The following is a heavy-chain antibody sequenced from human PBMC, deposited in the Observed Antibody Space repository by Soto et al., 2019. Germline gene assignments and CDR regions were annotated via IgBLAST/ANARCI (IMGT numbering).Heavy chain of an antibody. J-gene: IGHJ4*02. D-gene: IGHD3-10*02. CDR3: ARDLLPVRGVTKSSLDY. Sequence: GGSLRLSCAASGFTFSSYSMNWVRKAPGKGLEWVSSISSSSSYIYYADSVKGRFTISRDNAKNSLYLQMNSLRAEDTAVYYCARDLLPVRGVTKSSLDYWGQGTLVTVSS. CDR2: ISSSSSYI. CDR1: GFTFSSYS. V-gene: IGHV3-21*01.